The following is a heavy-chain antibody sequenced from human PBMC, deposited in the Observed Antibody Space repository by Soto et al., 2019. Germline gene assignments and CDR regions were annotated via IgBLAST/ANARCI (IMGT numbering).Heavy chain of an antibody. D-gene: IGHD6-13*01. V-gene: IGHV3-21*01. Sequence: GGLRRSGTASGFTFRSFTMNWVRQAAGKGLEWVSTISSNSAYIYYTDALRGRFTISRDNAKNSLHLQMNSLRAEDTAVYYCTRDASRDSSARGWFDPWGPGTLVTVYS. CDR1: GFTFRSFT. J-gene: IGHJ5*02. CDR3: TRDASRDSSARGWFDP. CDR2: ISSNSAYI.